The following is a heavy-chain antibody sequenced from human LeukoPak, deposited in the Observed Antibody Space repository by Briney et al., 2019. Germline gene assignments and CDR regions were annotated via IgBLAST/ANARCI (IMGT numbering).Heavy chain of an antibody. Sequence: PSETLSLTCTVSGGSVSSYYWNWIRQPPGKGLEWIGYSSYSGSTNYSPSLKSRVTISVDTSKNQLSLRLSSVTAADTAVYYCARWSSSWYSFDYWGQGALVTVSS. V-gene: IGHV4-59*02. D-gene: IGHD6-13*01. CDR1: GGSVSSYY. CDR3: ARWSSSWYSFDY. CDR2: SSYSGST. J-gene: IGHJ4*02.